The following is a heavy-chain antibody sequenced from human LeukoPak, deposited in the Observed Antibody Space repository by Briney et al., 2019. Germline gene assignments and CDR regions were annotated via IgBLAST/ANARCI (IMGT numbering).Heavy chain of an antibody. V-gene: IGHV1-2*02. Sequence: ASVKVSCKASGYTFTGYYIHWVRQAPGQGLEWMGWINPNSGGTNYAQKFQGRVTMTRDTSISTAYMELSRLRSDDTAVYYCARATKAVAGNLAFDIWGQGTMVTVSS. CDR1: GYTFTGYY. CDR3: ARATKAVAGNLAFDI. D-gene: IGHD6-19*01. CDR2: INPNSGGT. J-gene: IGHJ3*02.